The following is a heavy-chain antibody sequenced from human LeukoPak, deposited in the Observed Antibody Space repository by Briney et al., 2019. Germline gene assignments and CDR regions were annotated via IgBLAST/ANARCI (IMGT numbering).Heavy chain of an antibody. V-gene: IGHV3-74*01. D-gene: IGHD6-19*01. CDR3: ARVPEAQYSSGWYNY. CDR2: INSDGSST. CDR1: GFTFSSYW. Sequence: GGSLRLSCAASGFTFSSYWMHWVRQAPGKGLVWVSRINSDGSSTSYADSVKGRFTISRDNAKNTLYLQMNSLRAEDTAVYYCARVPEAQYSSGWYNYWGQGTLVTVSS. J-gene: IGHJ4*02.